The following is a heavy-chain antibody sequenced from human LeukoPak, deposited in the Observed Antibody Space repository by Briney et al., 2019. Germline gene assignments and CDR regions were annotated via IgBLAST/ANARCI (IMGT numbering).Heavy chain of an antibody. D-gene: IGHD5-24*01. CDR3: ASGYKTVSVFDH. V-gene: IGHV1-46*01. CDR1: GYTFTTYY. J-gene: IGHJ4*02. CDR2: INPSGGGT. Sequence: GASVKVSCKASGYTFTTYYMPWVRQAPGQGLVWMGLINPSGGGTRYAQKFQGRVTMTRDTSTSTVYMELSSLRSEDTAVYYCASGYKTVSVFDHWGQGTLVTVSS.